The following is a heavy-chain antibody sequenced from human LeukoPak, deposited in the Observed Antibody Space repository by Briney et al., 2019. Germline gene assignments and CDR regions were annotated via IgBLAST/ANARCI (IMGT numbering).Heavy chain of an antibody. D-gene: IGHD6-13*01. J-gene: IGHJ4*02. CDR1: GYSFTSYW. Sequence: GESLKISCQGSGYSFTSYWIGWVRQMPGKGLEWMGIIYPGDSDTRYSPSFQGQVTISADKSISTAYLQWSSLKASDTAMYYCARQHSSSWYYFDYWGQGTLVTVSS. CDR3: ARQHSSSWYYFDY. V-gene: IGHV5-51*01. CDR2: IYPGDSDT.